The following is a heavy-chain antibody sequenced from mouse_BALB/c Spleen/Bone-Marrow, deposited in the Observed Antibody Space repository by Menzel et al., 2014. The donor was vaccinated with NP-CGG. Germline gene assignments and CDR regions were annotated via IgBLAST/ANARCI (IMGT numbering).Heavy chain of an antibody. CDR2: INPYNDGT. D-gene: IGHD5-1-1*01. CDR1: GYTFTSYV. J-gene: IGHJ4*01. Sequence: EVKLMESGPELVKPGASVKMSCKASGYTFTSYVMHWVKRKPGQGLEWIGYINPYNDGTKYNEKFKGKATLTSDKSSSTAYMELSSLTSEDSAVYYCARWRYPYAMDYWGQGTSVTVSS. CDR3: ARWRYPYAMDY. V-gene: IGHV1-14*01.